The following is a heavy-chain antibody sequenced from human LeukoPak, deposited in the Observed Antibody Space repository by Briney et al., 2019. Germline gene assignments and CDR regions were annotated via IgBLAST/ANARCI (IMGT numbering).Heavy chain of an antibody. J-gene: IGHJ4*02. CDR2: IKSKTDGGTT. CDR3: TTDPPNYYDSSGSDY. Sequence: GGSPRLFCAASGFTFSNAWMSWVRQAPGKGLEWVGRIKSKTDGGTTDYAAPVKGRFTISRDDSKNTLYLQMNSLKTEDTAVYYCTTDPPNYYDSSGSDYWGQGTLVTVSS. D-gene: IGHD3-22*01. CDR1: GFTFSNAW. V-gene: IGHV3-15*01.